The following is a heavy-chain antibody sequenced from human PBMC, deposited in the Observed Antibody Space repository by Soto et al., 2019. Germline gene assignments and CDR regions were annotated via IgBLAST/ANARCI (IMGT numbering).Heavy chain of an antibody. CDR3: ARDSRIAVAGYYGMDV. CDR1: GYTFTSYG. J-gene: IGHJ6*02. Sequence: GASVKVSCKASGYTFTSYGISWVRQAPGQGLEWMGWISAYNGNTNYAQKLQGRVTMTTDTSTSTAYMELRSLRSDDTAVYYCARDSRIAVAGYYGMDVWGQGTTVTV. V-gene: IGHV1-18*04. D-gene: IGHD6-19*01. CDR2: ISAYNGNT.